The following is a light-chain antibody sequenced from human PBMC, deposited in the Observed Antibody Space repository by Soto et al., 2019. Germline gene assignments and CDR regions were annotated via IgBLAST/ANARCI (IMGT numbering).Light chain of an antibody. CDR1: SSDVGSYNR. CDR2: EVS. Sequence: QSALTQPPSVSGSPGQSVTISCTGTSSDVGSYNRVSWYQQPPGTAPKLMIYEVSNRPSGVPDRFSGSKSGNTASLTISGLQAEDEADYYCSLYTSSSWVFGGGTKVTVL. CDR3: SLYTSSSWV. V-gene: IGLV2-18*01. J-gene: IGLJ3*02.